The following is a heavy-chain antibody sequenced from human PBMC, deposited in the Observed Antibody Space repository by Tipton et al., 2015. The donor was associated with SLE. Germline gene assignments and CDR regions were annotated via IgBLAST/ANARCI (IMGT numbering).Heavy chain of an antibody. CDR1: GFTVSSNY. J-gene: IGHJ3*02. CDR2: IYSGGST. Sequence: QLVQSGGGLVQPGGSQRLSCAASGFTVSSNYTSWVRQAPGKGLEWVSVIYSGGSTYYADSVKGRFTISRHNSKNTLYLQMNSLRAEDTAVYYCARARLGTAFDIWGQGTMVTVSS. V-gene: IGHV3-53*04. D-gene: IGHD7-27*01. CDR3: ARARLGTAFDI.